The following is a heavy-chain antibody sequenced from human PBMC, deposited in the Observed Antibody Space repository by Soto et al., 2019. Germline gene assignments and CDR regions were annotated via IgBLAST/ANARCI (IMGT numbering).Heavy chain of an antibody. V-gene: IGHV1-18*01. Sequence: QVQLVQSGAEVKKPGASVKVSCKASGYTFTSYGISWVRQAPGQGLEWMGWISAYNGNTNYAQKLQGRVTMTTDTSTSTAYLELRSLRSDDTAVYYCARDLSGVSAGDDAFDIWGQGTMVTVSS. CDR3: ARDLSGVSAGDDAFDI. CDR2: ISAYNGNT. D-gene: IGHD2-2*01. CDR1: GYTFTSYG. J-gene: IGHJ3*02.